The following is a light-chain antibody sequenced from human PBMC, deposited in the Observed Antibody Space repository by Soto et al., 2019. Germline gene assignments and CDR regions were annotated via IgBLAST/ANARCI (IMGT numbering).Light chain of an antibody. J-gene: IGKJ2*01. CDR2: GAS. Sequence: EIVLTQSPGSLSLSPGERATLSCRASQSVTSTYLARYQQKPGQAPRLLIYGASTGATGIPDRFSGSGSGTDFTLTISRLEPEDFAVYYCQQYGSSPRYTFGQGTKLEIK. V-gene: IGKV3-20*01. CDR3: QQYGSSPRYT. CDR1: QSVTSTY.